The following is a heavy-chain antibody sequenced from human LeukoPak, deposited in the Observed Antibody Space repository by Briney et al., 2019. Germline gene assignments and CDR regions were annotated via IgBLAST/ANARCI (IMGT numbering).Heavy chain of an antibody. Sequence: GGSLRLSCAASGFTFSSYAMSWVRQAPGKGLEWVSAISGSGGSTYYADSVKGRFTISRDNSKNTLYLQMNSLRAEDTAMYYCASTVTTSLVGYWGQGTLVTVSS. J-gene: IGHJ4*02. V-gene: IGHV3-23*01. D-gene: IGHD4-17*01. CDR3: ASTVTTSLVGY. CDR1: GFTFSSYA. CDR2: ISGSGGST.